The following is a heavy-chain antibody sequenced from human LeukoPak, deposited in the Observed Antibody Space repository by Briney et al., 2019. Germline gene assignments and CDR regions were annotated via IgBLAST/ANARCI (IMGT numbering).Heavy chain of an antibody. CDR3: ARVNYDILTGYSNYYYYYYMDV. J-gene: IGHJ6*03. D-gene: IGHD3-9*01. V-gene: IGHV3-11*04. Sequence: GGSLRLSCAASGFTFSDYYMSWIRQAPGKGLEWVSYISSSGSSIYYADSVKGRFTISRDNAKNSLYLQMNSLRAEDTAVYYCARVNYDILTGYSNYYYYYYMDVWGKGTTVTVSS. CDR1: GFTFSDYY. CDR2: ISSSGSSI.